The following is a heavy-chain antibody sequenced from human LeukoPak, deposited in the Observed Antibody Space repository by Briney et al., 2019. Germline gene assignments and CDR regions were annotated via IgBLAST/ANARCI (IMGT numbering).Heavy chain of an antibody. CDR2: IYHSGST. CDR1: GYSISSGYY. CDR3: ARRVRGVIPCDY. V-gene: IGHV4-38-2*02. J-gene: IGHJ4*02. D-gene: IGHD3-10*01. Sequence: PSETLSLTCTVSGYSISSGYYWGWIRQPPGKGLEWIGSIYHSGSTYYNPSLKSRVTISVDTSKNQFSLKLSSVTAADTAVYYCARRVRGVIPCDYWGQGTLVTVSS.